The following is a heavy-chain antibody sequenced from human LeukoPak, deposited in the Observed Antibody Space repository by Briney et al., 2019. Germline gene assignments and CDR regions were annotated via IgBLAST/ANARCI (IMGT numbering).Heavy chain of an antibody. CDR1: GFTFDDYA. Sequence: GGSLRLSCAASGFTFDDYAMHWVRQAPGKGLEWVSGISWNSGSIGYADSVKGRFTISRDNAKNSLYLQMNSLRAEDMALYYCARVDSYGLEYYFDYWGQGTLVTASS. CDR3: ARVDSYGLEYYFDY. V-gene: IGHV3-9*03. CDR2: ISWNSGSI. D-gene: IGHD5-18*01. J-gene: IGHJ4*02.